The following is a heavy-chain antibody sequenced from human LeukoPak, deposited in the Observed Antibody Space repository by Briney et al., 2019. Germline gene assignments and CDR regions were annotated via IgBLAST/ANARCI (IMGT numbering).Heavy chain of an antibody. CDR2: INWNGGTT. Sequence: RTGGSLRLSCAASGFTFDDYGMSWVRQVPGKGLEWVSGINWNGGTTGYADSVKGRFTISRDNAKNSLYLQMNSLRAEDTALYYCAKGASAGYRFLYMDVWGKGTTVTISS. CDR3: AKGASAGYRFLYMDV. J-gene: IGHJ6*03. D-gene: IGHD5-12*01. V-gene: IGHV3-20*04. CDR1: GFTFDDYG.